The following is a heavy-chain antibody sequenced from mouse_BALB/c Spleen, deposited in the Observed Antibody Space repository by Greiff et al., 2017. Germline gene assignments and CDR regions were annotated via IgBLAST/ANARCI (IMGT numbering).Heavy chain of an antibody. CDR2: ISNGGGST. V-gene: IGHV5-12-2*01. Sequence: DVMLVESGGGLVQPGGSLKLSCAASGFTFSSYTMSWVRQTPEKRLEWVAYISNGGGSTYYPDTVKGRFTISRDNAKNTLYLQMSSLKSEDTAMYYCAREDDYGYAMDYWGQGTSVTVSS. J-gene: IGHJ4*01. D-gene: IGHD2-4*01. CDR1: GFTFSSYT. CDR3: AREDDYGYAMDY.